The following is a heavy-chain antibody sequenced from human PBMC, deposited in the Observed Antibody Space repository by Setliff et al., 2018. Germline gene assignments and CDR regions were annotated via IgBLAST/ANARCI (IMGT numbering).Heavy chain of an antibody. CDR1: GFTFDDYV. J-gene: IGHJ3*01. CDR3: ARAHRYFSDTSGYFYDQGRSAFDV. V-gene: IGHV3-20*04. Sequence: AGGSLRLSCAASGFTFDDYVMSWVRQAPRKGLEWVSDINRNGGRRGYADPVKGLFTISRDNAKNSLYLQMNSLGAEDTALYYCARAHRYFSDTSGYFYDQGRSAFDVWGQGTMVTVSS. D-gene: IGHD3-22*01. CDR2: INRNGGRR.